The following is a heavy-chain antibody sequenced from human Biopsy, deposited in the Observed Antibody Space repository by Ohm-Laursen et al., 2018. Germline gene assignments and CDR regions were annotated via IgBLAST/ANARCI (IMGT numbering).Heavy chain of an antibody. D-gene: IGHD6-19*01. Sequence: SLRLSCAASGFGMYAMHWVRQPPGKGLEWLAVIAYDGSNKYYAESVKGRFTISRDRSRDTVHLQMNSLRYEDAALYYCAKDGGQWLGGAFDIWGHGTMVSVSS. J-gene: IGHJ3*02. CDR2: IAYDGSNK. CDR1: GFGMYA. CDR3: AKDGGQWLGGAFDI. V-gene: IGHV3-30*18.